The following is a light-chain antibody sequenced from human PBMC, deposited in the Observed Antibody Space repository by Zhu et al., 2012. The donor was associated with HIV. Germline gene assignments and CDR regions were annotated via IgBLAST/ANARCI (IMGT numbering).Light chain of an antibody. J-gene: IGKJ1*01. CDR1: QSVSSY. Sequence: EIVLTQSPATLSLSPGEKVTLSCRASQSVSSYLAWYQQKPDQAPRLLIYDASNRATGIPARFSGSGSGTDFTLTISGLQPEDFAVYYCQHRDTWPPWTLGQGTKVE. CDR2: DAS. CDR3: QHRDTWPPWT. V-gene: IGKV3-11*01.